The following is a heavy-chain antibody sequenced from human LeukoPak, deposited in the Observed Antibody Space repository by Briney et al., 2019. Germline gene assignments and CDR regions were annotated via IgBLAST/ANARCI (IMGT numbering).Heavy chain of an antibody. Sequence: GGSLRLSCAASGFTFSSYAMSWVRQAPGKGLEWVSGINDSGGTTYYVDSVKGRFTIPRDNSKNTLYLQMNSLRAEDTAVYCCAKFWYFDSGGYYSPFDYWAREPWSPSPQ. CDR1: GFTFSSYA. V-gene: IGHV3-23*01. D-gene: IGHD3-22*01. CDR3: AKFWYFDSGGYYSPFDY. J-gene: IGHJ4*02. CDR2: INDSGGTT.